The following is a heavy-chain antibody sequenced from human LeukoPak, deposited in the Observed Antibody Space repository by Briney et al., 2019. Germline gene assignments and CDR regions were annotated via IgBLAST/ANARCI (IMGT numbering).Heavy chain of an antibody. D-gene: IGHD3-10*01. CDR2: IYSSGST. CDR1: GGSIRGYY. V-gene: IGHV4-59*01. CDR3: AKTHYSSSGSWD. Sequence: PSETLSLTCTVSGGSIRGYYCNWLRQPPGEGLEWIGFIYSSGSTAYNPSLKSRVTISLDTSKNQFSLRLNSVTAADTAVYYCAKTHYSSSGSWDWGQGTLVTVSS. J-gene: IGHJ1*01.